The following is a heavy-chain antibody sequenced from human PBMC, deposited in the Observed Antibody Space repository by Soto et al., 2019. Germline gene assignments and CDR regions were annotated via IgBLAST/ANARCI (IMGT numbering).Heavy chain of an antibody. CDR2: VNIYNDKT. CDR1: GYTFISYG. CDR3: ARERGGYSYGDC. Sequence: QVQLVQSGPEVKKPGASVKVSCQASGYTFISYGINWVRQAPGQGLEWMGWVNIYNDKTNYAQKFQGRVTMTTDTSTSTAYLELKSLRSDDTAGYYCARERGGYSYGDCWGQGTLVTVSS. J-gene: IGHJ4*02. D-gene: IGHD5-18*01. V-gene: IGHV1-18*01.